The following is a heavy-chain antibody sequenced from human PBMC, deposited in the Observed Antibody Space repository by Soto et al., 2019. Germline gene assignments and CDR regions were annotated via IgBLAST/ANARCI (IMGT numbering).Heavy chain of an antibody. V-gene: IGHV4-4*07. D-gene: IGHD3-3*01. J-gene: IGHJ5*02. CDR2: IYTSGST. CDR3: ARDRETYYDFWSGQKTLYNWFEP. Sequence: PSETLGVSCTVSGGSISIYYWSWIRQPAGKGLEWIGRIYTSGSTNYNPSLKSRVTMSVDTSKNQFSLKLSSVTAADTAVYYCARDRETYYDFWSGQKTLYNWFEPWGKGTLVTVSS. CDR1: GGSISIYY.